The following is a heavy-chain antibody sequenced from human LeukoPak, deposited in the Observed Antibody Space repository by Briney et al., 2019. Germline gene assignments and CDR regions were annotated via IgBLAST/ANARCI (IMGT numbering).Heavy chain of an antibody. CDR3: ARESTSLEKFGYDF. J-gene: IGHJ4*02. CDR1: GFTFSNYA. D-gene: IGHD3-16*01. Sequence: PGGSLRLSCAASGFTFSNYAMSWVRQAPGKGLEWVSGISSGTSGSTYYADSVKGRFTISRDNSKNTLYLQMNSLRTEDTAVYYCARESTSLEKFGYDFWGQGTLVTVSS. V-gene: IGHV3-23*01. CDR2: ISSGTSGST.